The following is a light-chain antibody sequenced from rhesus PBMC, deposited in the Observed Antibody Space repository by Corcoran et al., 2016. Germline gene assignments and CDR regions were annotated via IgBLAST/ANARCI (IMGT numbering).Light chain of an antibody. CDR3: QQYTNRPFT. V-gene: IGKV1-22*01. CDR2: KAS. J-gene: IGKJ3*01. CDR1: QDISSW. Sequence: IQMTQSPSSLSASIGDTVSFSCRASQDISSWLAWYQQQPGKAPNLLIYKASSLQSGVPSRFRGSGSGTDVTLTISSLQSEDFGTYYCQQYTNRPFTFGPGTKLDIK.